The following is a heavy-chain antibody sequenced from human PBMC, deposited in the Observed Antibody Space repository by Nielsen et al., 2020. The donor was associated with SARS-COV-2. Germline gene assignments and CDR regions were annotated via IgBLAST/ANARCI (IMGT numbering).Heavy chain of an antibody. V-gene: IGHV4-39*01. CDR2: IYYSGST. Sequence: SETLSLTCTVSGGSISSSSYYWGWIRQPPGKGLEWIGSIYYSGSTYYNPSLKSRVTISVDTSKNQFSLKLSSVTAADTAVYYCARAYCGGDCYSDYYYYYMDVWGKGTTVTVSS. J-gene: IGHJ6*03. CDR3: ARAYCGGDCYSDYYYYYMDV. D-gene: IGHD2-21*01. CDR1: GGSISSSSYY.